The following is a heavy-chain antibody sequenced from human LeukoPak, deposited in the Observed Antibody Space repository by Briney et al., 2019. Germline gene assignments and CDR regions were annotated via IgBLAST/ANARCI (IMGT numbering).Heavy chain of an antibody. D-gene: IGHD3-3*01. Sequence: GGSLRLSCAASGFTFSSYSMTWVRQAPGKGLEWVSSISSSSSYIYYADSVKGRFTISRDNAKNSLYLQMNSLRAEDTAVYYCARDPRTYYDFWSGYQRSDAFDIWGQGTMVTVSS. CDR1: GFTFSSYS. CDR2: ISSSSSYI. V-gene: IGHV3-21*01. J-gene: IGHJ3*02. CDR3: ARDPRTYYDFWSGYQRSDAFDI.